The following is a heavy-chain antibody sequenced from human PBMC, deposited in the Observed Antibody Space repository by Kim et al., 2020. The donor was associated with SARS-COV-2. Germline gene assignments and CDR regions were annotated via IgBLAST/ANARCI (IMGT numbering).Heavy chain of an antibody. Sequence: GGSLRLSCEGSGFDFDTFAITWVRQAPGKGLEWVSRITAHNVVMYYASSVKGRFTASRDSSKAYLQMEGLRGEDTAIYYCAKGLQAHAYWVAMEVWGQGTAVTVSS. CDR3: AKGLQAHAYWVAMEV. CDR2: ITAHNVVM. J-gene: IGHJ6*02. D-gene: IGHD3-16*01. CDR1: GFDFDTFA. V-gene: IGHV3-23*01.